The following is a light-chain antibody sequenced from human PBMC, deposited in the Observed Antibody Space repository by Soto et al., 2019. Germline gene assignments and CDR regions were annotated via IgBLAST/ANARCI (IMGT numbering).Light chain of an antibody. CDR3: QQYGSSPRT. Sequence: EIVLTQSPGTLSLSPGERATLSCRASQSVSNNYLAWFQQKPGQAPRLLIYGASSRATGIPDRFSGSGSGTDFTLTISRLETEDFAVYYCQQYGSSPRTFGQGTKVEIK. CDR2: GAS. J-gene: IGKJ1*01. V-gene: IGKV3-20*01. CDR1: QSVSNNY.